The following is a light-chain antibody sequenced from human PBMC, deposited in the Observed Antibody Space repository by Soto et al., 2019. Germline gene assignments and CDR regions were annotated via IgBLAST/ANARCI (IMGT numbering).Light chain of an antibody. CDR3: QQYNRWPRT. V-gene: IGKV3-15*01. CDR2: DAS. J-gene: IGKJ1*01. CDR1: QSIGTN. Sequence: EAVMTQSPATLSVSPGERATLSCRASQSIGTNLARYQQKPGQAPRLLIFDASTRATGIPVRFSGSGSGTEFSLSISSVQSEDFAIFYCQQYNRWPRTFGQGTKVEI.